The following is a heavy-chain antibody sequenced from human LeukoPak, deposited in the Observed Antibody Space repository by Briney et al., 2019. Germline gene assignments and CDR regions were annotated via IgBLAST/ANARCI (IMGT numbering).Heavy chain of an antibody. V-gene: IGHV3-53*01. CDR2: IYSGGST. CDR3: ARDGSGSYYHLDY. CDR1: GFTFTTYT. Sequence: GGSLRLSCAASGFTFTTYTMNWVRQAPGKGLEWVSVIYSGGSTYYADSVKGRFTISRDNSKNTLYLQMNSLRAEDTAVYYCARDGSGSYYHLDYWGQGTLVTVSS. D-gene: IGHD3-10*01. J-gene: IGHJ4*02.